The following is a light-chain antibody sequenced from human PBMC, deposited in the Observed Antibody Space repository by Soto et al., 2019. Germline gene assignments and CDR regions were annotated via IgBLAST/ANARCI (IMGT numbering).Light chain of an antibody. J-gene: IGKJ1*01. CDR1: QSVSSSF. V-gene: IGKV3-20*01. CDR2: GAS. Sequence: DIVLTQSPASLSLPPGERATLSCRASQSVSSSFLAWYQQKPGQAPRLLIYGASRRATGIADRFTGSGSGTDFPLTSSRLEPEDFAVYYCQQYDSSLTFGLGTKVEIK. CDR3: QQYDSSLT.